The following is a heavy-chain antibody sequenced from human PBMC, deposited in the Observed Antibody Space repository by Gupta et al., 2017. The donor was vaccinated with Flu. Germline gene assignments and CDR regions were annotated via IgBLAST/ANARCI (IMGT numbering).Heavy chain of an antibody. CDR1: GGSLSSYY. CDR2: IYTSGST. V-gene: IGHV4-4*07. D-gene: IGHD6-13*01. J-gene: IGHJ6*02. Sequence: QVQLQESGPGLVKPSETLSLTCTVSGGSLSSYYWSWIRQPAGKGLEWIGRIYTSGSTNYNPSLKSRGTRSVDTSKNQFSLKLSSVTAADTAVYYGARVDRVSIAAAGANYGMDVGGQGTTVTDYS. CDR3: ARVDRVSIAAAGANYGMDV.